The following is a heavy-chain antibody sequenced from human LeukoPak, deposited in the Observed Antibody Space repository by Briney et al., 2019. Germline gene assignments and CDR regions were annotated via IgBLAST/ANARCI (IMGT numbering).Heavy chain of an antibody. D-gene: IGHD2-8*01. CDR3: AGSLGYCTSNVCYLKY. Sequence: ASVKVSCKTSGYSENFYGITWVRQVAGQGLEWMGWISAQHGQTEYAPDSQDRVTMTTDTYTNTAYMELRSLRSDDTAVYYCAGSLGYCTSNVCYLKYWGQGTLVTVSS. CDR2: ISAQHGQT. V-gene: IGHV1-18*01. CDR1: GYSENFYG. J-gene: IGHJ4*02.